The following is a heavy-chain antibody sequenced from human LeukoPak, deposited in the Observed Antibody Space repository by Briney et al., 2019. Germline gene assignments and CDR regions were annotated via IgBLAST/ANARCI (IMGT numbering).Heavy chain of an antibody. CDR2: IIPILGIA. J-gene: IGHJ4*02. CDR1: GGTFSSYA. V-gene: IGHV1-69*04. CDR3: AREMRQQLVLGRIDY. D-gene: IGHD6-13*01. Sequence: SVKVSCKASGGTFSSYAISWVRQAPGQGLEWMGRIIPILGIANYAQKFQGRVTITADKSTSTAYMELSSLRSEDTAVYYCAREMRQQLVLGRIDYWGQGTLVTAPS.